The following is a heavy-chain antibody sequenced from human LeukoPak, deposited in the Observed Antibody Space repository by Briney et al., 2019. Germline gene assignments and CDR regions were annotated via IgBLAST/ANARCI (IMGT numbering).Heavy chain of an antibody. Sequence: GGSLRLSCAASGFTVSRNYMNWVRQAPGKGLEWVSLIDSGGSTYYADSVKGRFTISRHISKNTLYLQMNSLRAEDTAVYYCAKRGYSGYDYYFDYWGQGTLVTVSS. CDR3: AKRGYSGYDYYFDY. D-gene: IGHD5-12*01. CDR2: IDSGGST. J-gene: IGHJ4*02. CDR1: GFTVSRNY. V-gene: IGHV3-53*04.